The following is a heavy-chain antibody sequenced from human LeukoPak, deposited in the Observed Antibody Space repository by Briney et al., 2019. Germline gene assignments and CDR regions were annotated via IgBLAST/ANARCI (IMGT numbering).Heavy chain of an antibody. V-gene: IGHV1-18*01. CDR1: GYTFTSYG. D-gene: IGHD3-16*02. J-gene: IGHJ4*02. Sequence: EASVKVSCKASGYTFTSYGISWVRQAPGQGLEWMGWISAYNGNTNYAQKLQGRVTMTTDTSTSTAYMELRSLRSDDTAVYYCARGNYYDYVWGSYRLNFDYWGQGTLVTVSS. CDR3: ARGNYYDYVWGSYRLNFDY. CDR2: ISAYNGNT.